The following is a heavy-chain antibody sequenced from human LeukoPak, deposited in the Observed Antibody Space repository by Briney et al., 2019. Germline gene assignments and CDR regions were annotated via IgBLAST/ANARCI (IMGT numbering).Heavy chain of an antibody. CDR3: ARDTHDYGAFDI. Sequence: ASVKVSGKASGGTFSSYAISWVRQAPGQGLEWMGGIIPIFGTANYAQKFQGRVTITADESTSTAYMELSSLRSEDTAVYYCARDTHDYGAFDIWGQGTMVTVSS. D-gene: IGHD4-17*01. J-gene: IGHJ3*02. V-gene: IGHV1-69*13. CDR2: IIPIFGTA. CDR1: GGTFSSYA.